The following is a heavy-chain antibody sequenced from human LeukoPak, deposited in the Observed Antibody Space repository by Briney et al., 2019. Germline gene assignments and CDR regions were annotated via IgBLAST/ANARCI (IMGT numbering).Heavy chain of an antibody. CDR2: IIPIFGTA. CDR1: GGTFISYA. D-gene: IGHD3-22*01. Sequence: SVKVSCKASGGTFISYAISWVRQAPGQGLEWMGGIIPIFGTANYAQKFQGRVTITADESTSTAYMELSSLRSEDTAVYYCASRSPYYDSSGFHAFDIWGQGTMVTVSS. CDR3: ASRSPYYDSSGFHAFDI. V-gene: IGHV1-69*01. J-gene: IGHJ3*02.